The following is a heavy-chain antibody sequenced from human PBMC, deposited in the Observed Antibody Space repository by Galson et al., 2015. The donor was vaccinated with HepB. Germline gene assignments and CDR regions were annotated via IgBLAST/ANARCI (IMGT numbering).Heavy chain of an antibody. V-gene: IGHV4-39*01. CDR2: IYYSGST. CDR3: ATTPEAAAGPVDY. J-gene: IGHJ4*02. D-gene: IGHD6-13*01. Sequence: SETLSLTCTVSGGSISSSSYYWGWIRQPPGKGLEWIGSIYYSGSTYYNPSLKSRVTISADTSKNQFSLKLSSVTAADTAVYYCATTPEAAAGPVDYWGQGTLVTVSS. CDR1: GGSISSSSYY.